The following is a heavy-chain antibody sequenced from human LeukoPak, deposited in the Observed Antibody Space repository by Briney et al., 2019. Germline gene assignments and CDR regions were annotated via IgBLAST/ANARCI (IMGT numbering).Heavy chain of an antibody. CDR2: IKSKTDGGTS. J-gene: IGHJ5*02. V-gene: IGHV3-15*01. Sequence: GGSLRLSWAPSGFTSIAYSMNWVRQPPGKGVEWVGRIKSKTDGGTSDYAAPVTGRFTISRDDSKSTLYLEMNSLKTEDTGVYYCSTLWYGAWGQGTLVTVSS. D-gene: IGHD3-10*01. CDR1: GFTSIAYS. CDR3: STLWYGA.